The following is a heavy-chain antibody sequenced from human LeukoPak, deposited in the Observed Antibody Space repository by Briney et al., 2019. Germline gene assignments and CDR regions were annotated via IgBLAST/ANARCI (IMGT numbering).Heavy chain of an antibody. V-gene: IGHV3-30-3*01. CDR2: ISYDGSNK. J-gene: IGHJ4*02. CDR1: GFTFSSHA. D-gene: IGHD5-18*01. Sequence: GGSLRLSCAASGFTFSSHAMGWVRQAPGKGLEWVAVISYDGSNKYYADSVKGRFTISRDNSKNTLYLQMNSLRAEDTAVYYCAREASGYRFDYWGQGTLVTVSS. CDR3: AREASGYRFDY.